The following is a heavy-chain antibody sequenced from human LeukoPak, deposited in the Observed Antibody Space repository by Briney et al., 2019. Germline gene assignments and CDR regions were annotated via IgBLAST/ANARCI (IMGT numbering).Heavy chain of an antibody. V-gene: IGHV3-23*01. Sequence: PGGSLRLSCAASGFTLRTYAMSWVRQPPGKGLEWVSAFTSGDNTYYADSVRGRLTISRDNSKNTLYLQMNSLRAEDTAVYYCAPLSYDFWRGPFDCWGQGTLVTVSS. CDR1: GFTLRTYA. CDR3: APLSYDFWRGPFDC. J-gene: IGHJ4*02. CDR2: FTSGDNT. D-gene: IGHD3-3*01.